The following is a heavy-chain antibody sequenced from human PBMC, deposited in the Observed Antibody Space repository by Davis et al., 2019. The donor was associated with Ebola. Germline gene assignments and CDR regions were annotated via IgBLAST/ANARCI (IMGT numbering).Heavy chain of an antibody. CDR2: IYYSGST. V-gene: IGHV4-61*01. D-gene: IGHD2-2*02. Sequence: PSETLSLTCTVSGGSVSSGSYYWSWIRQPPGKGLEWIGYIYYSGSTNYNPSLKSRVTISVDTSKNQFSLKLSSVTAADTAVYYCARGSDLDIVVVPAAIAFDYWGQGTLVTVSS. CDR3: ARGSDLDIVVVPAAIAFDY. J-gene: IGHJ4*02. CDR1: GGSVSSGSYY.